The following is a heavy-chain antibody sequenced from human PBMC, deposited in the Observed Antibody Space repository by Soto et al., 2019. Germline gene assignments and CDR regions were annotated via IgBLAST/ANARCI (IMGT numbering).Heavy chain of an antibody. J-gene: IGHJ6*04. V-gene: IGHV4-38-2*01. Sequence: SETLSLTCAVSGYSISSGYYWGWIRQPPGKGLEWIGSIYHSGSTYYNPSLKSRVTISVDTSKNQFSLKLSSVTAADTAVYYCARVRGITGTSGMDVWGKGTTVT. D-gene: IGHD1-20*01. CDR2: IYHSGST. CDR3: ARVRGITGTSGMDV. CDR1: GYSISSGYY.